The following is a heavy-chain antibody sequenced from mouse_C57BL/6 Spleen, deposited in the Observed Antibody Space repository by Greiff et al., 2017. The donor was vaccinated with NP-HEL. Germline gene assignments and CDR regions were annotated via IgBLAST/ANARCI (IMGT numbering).Heavy chain of an antibody. J-gene: IGHJ3*01. V-gene: IGHV1-53*01. CDR3: AREGAQAPGWFAY. Sequence: QVHVKQPGTELVKPGASVKLSCKASGYTFTSYWMHWVKQRPGQGLEWIGNINPSNGGTNYNEKFKSKATLTVDKSSSTAYMPLSSLTSEDSAVYYCAREGAQAPGWFAYWGQGTLVTVSA. D-gene: IGHD3-2*02. CDR1: GYTFTSYW. CDR2: INPSNGGT.